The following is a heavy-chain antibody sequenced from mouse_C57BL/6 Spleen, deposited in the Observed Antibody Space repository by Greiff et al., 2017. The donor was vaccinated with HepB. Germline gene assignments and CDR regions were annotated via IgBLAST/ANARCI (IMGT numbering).Heavy chain of an antibody. D-gene: IGHD1-1*02. J-gene: IGHJ3*01. Sequence: VQLQQPGAELVMPGASVKLSCKASGYTFTSYWMHWVKQRPGQGLEWIGEIDPSDSYTNYNQKFKGKSTLTVDKSSSTAYMQLSSLTSEDSAVYYCARYGGNYEGFAYWGQGTLVTVSA. CDR2: IDPSDSYT. CDR3: ARYGGNYEGFAY. CDR1: GYTFTSYW. V-gene: IGHV1-69*01.